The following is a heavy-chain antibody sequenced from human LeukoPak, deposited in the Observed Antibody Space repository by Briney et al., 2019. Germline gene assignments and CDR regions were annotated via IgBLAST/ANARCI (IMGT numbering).Heavy chain of an antibody. CDR1: GYTFTGYY. V-gene: IGHV1-2*02. J-gene: IGHJ4*02. CDR3: ARGYCSSTSCYSFDFDY. CDR2: INPNSGGT. Sequence: ASVKVSCKASGYTFTGYYMHWVRQAPGQGLEWMGWINPNSGGTNYAQKFQGRVTMTRDTSISTAYMELSRLRSDDTAVYYCARGYCSSTSCYSFDFDYWGQGTLVTVSS. D-gene: IGHD2-2*02.